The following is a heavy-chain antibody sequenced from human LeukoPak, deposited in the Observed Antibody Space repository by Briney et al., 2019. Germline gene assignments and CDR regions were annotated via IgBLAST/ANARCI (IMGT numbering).Heavy chain of an antibody. V-gene: IGHV4-59*01. D-gene: IGHD6-13*01. CDR3: ARVYYSSSYDYWYFDL. CDR2: IYYSGST. CDR1: GGSIRNYY. Sequence: SETLSLTCTVSGGSIRNYYWSWIRQPPGKGLEWIGYIYYSGSTNYNPSLKSRVTISVDTSKNQFSLKLSSVIAADTAVYYCARVYYSSSYDYWYFDLWGRGTLVTVSS. J-gene: IGHJ2*01.